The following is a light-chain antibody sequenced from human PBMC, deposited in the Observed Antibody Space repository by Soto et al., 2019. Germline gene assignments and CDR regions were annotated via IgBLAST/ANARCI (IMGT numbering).Light chain of an antibody. Sequence: EIVLTQSPATLSLSPGERATLSCRASQSVGDYLGWYQQKPGQAPRLLIYDASQRATGVPARFSASGSGTDFTLTISSLEPEDFATYYCQQSYSTPPLTFGGGTKVEIK. CDR2: DAS. CDR1: QSVGDY. V-gene: IGKV3-11*01. J-gene: IGKJ4*01. CDR3: QQSYSTPPLT.